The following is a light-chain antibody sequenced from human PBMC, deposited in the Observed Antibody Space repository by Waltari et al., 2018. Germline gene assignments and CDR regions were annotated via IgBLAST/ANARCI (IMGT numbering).Light chain of an antibody. CDR1: QSVSSNS. J-gene: IGKJ2*01. CDR3: QQYGNTPYT. Sequence: EIVLTQSPGTLSLSPGERATLSCRASQSVSSNSLAWYQHKPGQAPRILIYDVSSRATGIPDRFSGSESGTDFTLTISRLEPEDFAVYHCQQYGNTPYTFGQGTKLEIK. V-gene: IGKV3-20*01. CDR2: DVS.